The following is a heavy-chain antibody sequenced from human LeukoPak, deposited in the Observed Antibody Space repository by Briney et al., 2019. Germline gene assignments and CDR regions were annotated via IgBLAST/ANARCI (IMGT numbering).Heavy chain of an antibody. J-gene: IGHJ4*02. CDR3: ARGTVDVVVVAAYFDY. Sequence: SETLSLTCTVSGGSISSSSYYWGWIRQPPGKGLEWIGEIYHSGSTNYNPSLKSRVTISVDKSKNQFSLKLSSVTAADTAVYYCARGTVDVVVVAAYFDYWGQGTLVTVSS. CDR2: IYHSGST. CDR1: GGSISSSSYY. D-gene: IGHD2-15*01. V-gene: IGHV4-39*07.